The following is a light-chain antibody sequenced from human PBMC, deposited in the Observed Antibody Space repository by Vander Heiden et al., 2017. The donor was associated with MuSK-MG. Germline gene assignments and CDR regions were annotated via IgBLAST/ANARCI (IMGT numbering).Light chain of an antibody. CDR1: QTISTY. CDR2: SAY. Sequence: DIQMTQSPSSLSASVGDRVTITCRASQTISTYLNWYQQKPGKAPNLLIYSAYSLQSGVPSRFSGSGSGTDFTLTISRLQPEDFATYYCQQSDSTPLTFGGGTKVEIK. V-gene: IGKV1-39*01. J-gene: IGKJ4*01. CDR3: QQSDSTPLT.